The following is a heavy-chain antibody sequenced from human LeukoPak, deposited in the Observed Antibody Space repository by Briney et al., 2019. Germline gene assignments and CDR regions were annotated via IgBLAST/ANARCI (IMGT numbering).Heavy chain of an antibody. CDR1: GFTFSSYS. CDR3: ARDKSPRAYYGSWNGDY. D-gene: IGHD3-10*01. J-gene: IGHJ4*02. Sequence: PGGSLRLSCAASGFTFSSYSMNWVRQAPGKGLEWVSSISSSSSYIYYADSVKGRFTISRDNAKNSLYLQMNSLRAEDTAVYYCARDKSPRAYYGSWNGDYWGQGTLVTVSS. CDR2: ISSSSSYI. V-gene: IGHV3-21*01.